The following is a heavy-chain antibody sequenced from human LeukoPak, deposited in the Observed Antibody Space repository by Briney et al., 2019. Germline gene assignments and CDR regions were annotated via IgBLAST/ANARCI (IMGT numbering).Heavy chain of an antibody. V-gene: IGHV3-21*04. J-gene: IGHJ2*01. CDR3: AKDRTVGASYWYFDL. CDR2: ITSSSSFI. Sequence: GGSLRLSCAASGFTFSDYSMSWVRQAPGKGLEWVASITSSSSFIYYVDSVKGRFTISRDSSKNTLFLQMNTLRAEDTAIYYCAKDRTVGASYWYFDLWGRGTLVTVSS. D-gene: IGHD1-26*01. CDR1: GFTFSDYS.